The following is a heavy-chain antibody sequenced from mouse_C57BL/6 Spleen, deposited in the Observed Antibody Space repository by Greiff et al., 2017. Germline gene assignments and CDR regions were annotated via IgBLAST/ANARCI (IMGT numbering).Heavy chain of an antibody. D-gene: IGHD2-1*01. CDR3: TTGYGNY. CDR2: IDPENGDT. V-gene: IGHV14-4*01. Sequence: VQLQQSGAELVRPGASVKLSCTASGFTIKDYYMHWVKQRPEQGLEWIGWIDPENGDTEYASKFQGKATITADTSSNTAYLQLSSLTSEDTAVYYCTTGYGNYWGQGTTLTVSS. J-gene: IGHJ2*01. CDR1: GFTIKDYY.